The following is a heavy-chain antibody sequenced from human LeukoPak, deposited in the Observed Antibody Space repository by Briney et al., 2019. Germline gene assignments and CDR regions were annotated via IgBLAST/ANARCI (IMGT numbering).Heavy chain of an antibody. V-gene: IGHV3-15*01. CDR1: GFTFSSYA. J-gene: IGHJ4*02. CDR2: IRSKTDGGTT. CDR3: STAGFH. Sequence: GGSLRLSCAASGFTFSSYAMSWVRQAPGKGLEWVGRIRSKTDGGTTDYAAPVKGRFTISRDDSKNTMYLQMNTLKTEDTAVYYCSTAGFHWGQGSLATVSS.